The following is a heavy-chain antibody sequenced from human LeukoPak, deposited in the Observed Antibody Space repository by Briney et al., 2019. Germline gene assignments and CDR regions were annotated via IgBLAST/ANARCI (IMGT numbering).Heavy chain of an antibody. CDR1: GFTVSSNY. D-gene: IGHD6-13*01. CDR2: IYSGGST. V-gene: IGHV3-53*01. CDR3: ARLMTSSWYEMGDF. Sequence: PGGSLPHASAASGFTVSSNYMSWVRQAPGKGLEWVSVIYSGGSTYYADSVKGGFTISRDNSKNTLYLQMNSLRAEDTAVYYCARLMTSSWYEMGDFWGQRPGVTVSS. J-gene: IGHJ4*02.